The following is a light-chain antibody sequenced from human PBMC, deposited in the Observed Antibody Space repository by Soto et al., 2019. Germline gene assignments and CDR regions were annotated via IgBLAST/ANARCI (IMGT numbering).Light chain of an antibody. CDR3: QQADSFPLT. CDR1: QGISRW. Sequence: DIQMTQSPSSVSASVGDRVTITCRTSQGISRWLAWYQQKPGKAPNLLIYSASTLHSGVPSRFSGSGSGTDFTLTISSLQPEDFATYYCQQADSFPLTCGPGTKVDIK. V-gene: IGKV1-12*01. CDR2: SAS. J-gene: IGKJ3*01.